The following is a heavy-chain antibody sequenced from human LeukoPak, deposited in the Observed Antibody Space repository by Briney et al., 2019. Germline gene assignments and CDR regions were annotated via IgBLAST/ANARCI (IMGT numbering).Heavy chain of an antibody. CDR1: GFTFSRYG. CDR2: ISYDGSNK. D-gene: IGHD3-16*01. Sequence: GGSLRLSCVASGFTFSRYGVHWVRQTPGKGLEWVAVISYDGSNKYYADSVKGRFTISRDNSKNTLYLQMNSLRTEDTALYYCAKTRTENDYVWGSLIWGQGTLVTVSS. J-gene: IGHJ4*02. CDR3: AKTRTENDYVWGSLI. V-gene: IGHV3-30*18.